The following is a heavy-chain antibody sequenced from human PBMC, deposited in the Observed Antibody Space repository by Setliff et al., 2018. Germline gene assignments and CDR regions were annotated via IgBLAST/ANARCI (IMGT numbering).Heavy chain of an antibody. D-gene: IGHD1-26*01. CDR2: INPNSGDT. V-gene: IGHV1-2*02. J-gene: IGHJ5*02. CDR1: GDSFSNYA. Sequence: GASVKVSCKASGDSFSNYAISWVRQAPGQGLEWMGWINPNSGDTHSAQKFQGRVTMTRDTSINTAYMELSSLTSDDTAFYYCVRSGKFGMRFWFDQWGLGTLVTVSS. CDR3: VRSGKFGMRFWFDQ.